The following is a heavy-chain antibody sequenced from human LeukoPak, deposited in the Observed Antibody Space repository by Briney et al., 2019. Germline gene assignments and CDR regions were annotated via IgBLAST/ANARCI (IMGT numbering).Heavy chain of an antibody. CDR3: ARVIAAADHYYYYMDV. Sequence: APVKVSCKASGYTFTSYGISWVRQAPGQGHEWMGWISAYNGNTNYAQKLQGRVTMTTDTSTSTAYMELRSLRSDDTAVYYCARVIAAADHYYYYMDVWGKGTTVTVSS. V-gene: IGHV1-18*01. D-gene: IGHD6-13*01. CDR1: GYTFTSYG. CDR2: ISAYNGNT. J-gene: IGHJ6*03.